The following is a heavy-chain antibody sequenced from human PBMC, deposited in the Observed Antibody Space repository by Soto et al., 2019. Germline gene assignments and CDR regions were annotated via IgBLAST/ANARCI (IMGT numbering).Heavy chain of an antibody. Sequence: SETLSLTCTVSGGSISSSSYYWGWIRQPPGKGLEWIGSIYYSGYTYYNPSLKSRVTISVDKSKNQFSLNLTSVTAADTAVYFCARDQLEGNWFDPWGQGTLVTVSS. V-gene: IGHV4-39*07. CDR3: ARDQLEGNWFDP. CDR1: GGSISSSSYY. D-gene: IGHD1-1*01. J-gene: IGHJ5*02. CDR2: IYYSGYT.